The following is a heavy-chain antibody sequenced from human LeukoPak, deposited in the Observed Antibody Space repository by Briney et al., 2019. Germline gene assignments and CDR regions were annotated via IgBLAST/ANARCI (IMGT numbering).Heavy chain of an antibody. CDR2: IYHSGST. D-gene: IGHD2-15*01. CDR3: ARVTCSGGSCNFDY. J-gene: IGHJ4*02. CDR1: GGSISSSNW. Sequence: PSGALSLTCAVSGGSISSSNWWSWVRQPPGKGLEWIGEIYHSGSTNYNPSLKSRVTISVYKSKNQFSLKLSSVTAADTAVYYCARVTCSGGSCNFDYWGQGTLVTVSS. V-gene: IGHV4-4*02.